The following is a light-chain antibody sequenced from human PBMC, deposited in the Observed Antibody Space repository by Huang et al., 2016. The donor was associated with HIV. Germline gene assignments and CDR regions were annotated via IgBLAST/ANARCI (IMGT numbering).Light chain of an antibody. CDR1: QNINTH. V-gene: IGKV3-11*01. CDR3: QQRVNGLT. Sequence: EIVLTQSPATLSFFPGQRVSLYCRASQNINTHLAWYQHRPGQPPRLLIYDASSRVPGVAARFSGSGSGTDFALTISSLESEDFATYYCQQRVNGLTFGGGTKV. J-gene: IGKJ4*01. CDR2: DAS.